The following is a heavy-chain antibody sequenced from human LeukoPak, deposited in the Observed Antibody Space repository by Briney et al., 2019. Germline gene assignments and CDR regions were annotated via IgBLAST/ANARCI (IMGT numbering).Heavy chain of an antibody. CDR3: ARVRGYCSSTNCYTYMDV. V-gene: IGHV3-7*01. D-gene: IGHD2-2*02. CDR2: INQDGSEE. Sequence: GGSLRLSCAASGFPLSSFWMTWVRQAPGKGLEWVANINQDGSEEHYVDSVKGRFTISRDNAENSLYLQMSSLRAEDTAVYYCARVRGYCSSTNCYTYMDVWDKGTTVTVSS. CDR1: GFPLSSFW. J-gene: IGHJ6*03.